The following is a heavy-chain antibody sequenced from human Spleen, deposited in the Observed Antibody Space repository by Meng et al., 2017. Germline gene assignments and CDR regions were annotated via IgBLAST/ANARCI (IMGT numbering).Heavy chain of an antibody. V-gene: IGHV4-38-2*02. D-gene: IGHD3-22*01. CDR1: GYSITGSYN. CDR3: AGDHVVSSGYYYYYYYYGMDV. CDR2: IYQSGST. Sequence: SETLSLTCAVSGYSITGSYNWGWIRQSPGKGLEWIGSIYQSGSTYYNPSLKSRVTMSADTSKNQFSLKLSSVTAADTAVYYCAGDHVVSSGYYYYYYYYGMDVWGQGTTVTVSS. J-gene: IGHJ6*02.